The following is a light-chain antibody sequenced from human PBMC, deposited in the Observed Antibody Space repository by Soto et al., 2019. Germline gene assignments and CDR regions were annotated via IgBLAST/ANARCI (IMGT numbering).Light chain of an antibody. CDR1: QSVLYSSNNKNY. J-gene: IGKJ4*01. V-gene: IGKV4-1*01. Sequence: DIVMTQSPDSLAVSLGERATINGKSSQSVLYSSNNKNYLAWYQQKPGQPPKLLIYWASTRESGVPDRFSGSGSGTDFTLTISSLQAEGVAVYYCQQYYSTLSLTFGGGTKVEIK. CDR3: QQYYSTLSLT. CDR2: WAS.